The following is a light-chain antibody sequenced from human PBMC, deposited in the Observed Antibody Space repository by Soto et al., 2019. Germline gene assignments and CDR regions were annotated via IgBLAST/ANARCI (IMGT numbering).Light chain of an antibody. CDR1: SSDIGTYNL. J-gene: IGLJ1*01. V-gene: IGLV2-23*02. CDR3: CSCAGSSTLYV. CDR2: EVN. Sequence: QSALTQPASVSGSPGQSITISCTGTSSDIGTYNLVSWYQQHPGKAPKLMIYEVNKRPSGVSDRVSGSKSGNTASLTISGRQAEDEADYYCCSCAGSSTLYVFGTGTKVTVL.